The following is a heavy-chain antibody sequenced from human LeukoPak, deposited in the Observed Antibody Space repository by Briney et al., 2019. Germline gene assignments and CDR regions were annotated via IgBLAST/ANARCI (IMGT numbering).Heavy chain of an antibody. Sequence: SETLSLTCTVSGGSISHYYWSWIRQPPGKALEWIGSVYYSGTTSYNPSLKSRVTISVDMSKNHFSLRLRSVTAADTAMYYCARGTLYRGWSYYLDFWGQGSQVTVSS. CDR1: GGSISHYY. J-gene: IGHJ4*02. CDR3: ARGTLYRGWSYYLDF. CDR2: VYYSGTT. D-gene: IGHD6-19*01. V-gene: IGHV4-59*12.